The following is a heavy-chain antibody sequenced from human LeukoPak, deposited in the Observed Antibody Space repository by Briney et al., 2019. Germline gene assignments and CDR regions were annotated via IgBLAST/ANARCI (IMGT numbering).Heavy chain of an antibody. Sequence: PGGSLRLSCAASGFTFSSYSMNWVRQAPGKGLEWVSAISGSGGSTYYADSVKGRLTISRDNSKNTLYLQMNSLRAEDTAVYYCAKDQLTYYYDSSGYFDYWGQGTLVTVSS. J-gene: IGHJ4*02. CDR2: ISGSGGST. D-gene: IGHD3-22*01. CDR1: GFTFSSYS. V-gene: IGHV3-23*01. CDR3: AKDQLTYYYDSSGYFDY.